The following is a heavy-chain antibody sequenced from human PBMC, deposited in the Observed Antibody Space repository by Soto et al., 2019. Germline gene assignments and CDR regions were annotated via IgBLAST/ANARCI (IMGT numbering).Heavy chain of an antibody. CDR2: IYYSGST. D-gene: IGHD3-16*01. CDR1: GGSISSGGYY. Sequence: SETLSLTCTVSGGSISSGGYYWSWIRQHPGKGLEWIGYIYYSGSTYYNPSLKSRVTISVDTSKNQFSLKLSSVTAADTAVYYCARVFGAAPGDYYGMDVWGQGTTVTVSS. J-gene: IGHJ6*02. V-gene: IGHV4-31*03. CDR3: ARVFGAAPGDYYGMDV.